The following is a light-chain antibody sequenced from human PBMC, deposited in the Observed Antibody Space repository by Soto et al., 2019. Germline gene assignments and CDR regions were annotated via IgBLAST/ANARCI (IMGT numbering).Light chain of an antibody. CDR2: DAS. CDR1: QNVSTY. V-gene: IGKV3-11*01. J-gene: IGKJ3*01. Sequence: EIVLTQSPATLSLSPGERVTLSCRASQNVSTYLAWYQQKPGQAPRLLIYDASDRATGIPARFSGSGSGTDFTLTISSPEPEDSAVYDCQQRTNWLTFGPGTKVDIK. CDR3: QQRTNWLT.